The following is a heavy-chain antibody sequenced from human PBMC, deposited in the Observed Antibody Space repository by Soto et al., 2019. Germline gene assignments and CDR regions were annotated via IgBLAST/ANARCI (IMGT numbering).Heavy chain of an antibody. Sequence: GGSLRLSCAASGFTFSSYGMHWVRQAPGKGLEWVAVISYDGSNKYYADSVKGRFTISRDNSKNPLYLQMNSLRAEDTAVYYCAKEYLYYYDSSGYYYDYWGQGTLVTVSS. CDR1: GFTFSSYG. V-gene: IGHV3-30*18. J-gene: IGHJ4*02. CDR2: ISYDGSNK. D-gene: IGHD3-22*01. CDR3: AKEYLYYYDSSGYYYDY.